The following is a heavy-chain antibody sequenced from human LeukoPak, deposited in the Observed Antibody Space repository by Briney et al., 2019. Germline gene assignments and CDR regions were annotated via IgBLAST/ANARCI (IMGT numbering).Heavy chain of an antibody. CDR2: ISGSGGST. J-gene: IGHJ3*02. D-gene: IGHD3-10*01. CDR3: AKDWQYYGSGISGAFDI. Sequence: GXSLRLSCAASGFTFSSYAMSWVRQAPGKGLEWVSAISGSGGSTYYADSVKGRFTISRDNSKNTLYLQMNSLRAEDTAVYYCAKDWQYYGSGISGAFDIWGQGTMVTVSS. V-gene: IGHV3-23*01. CDR1: GFTFSSYA.